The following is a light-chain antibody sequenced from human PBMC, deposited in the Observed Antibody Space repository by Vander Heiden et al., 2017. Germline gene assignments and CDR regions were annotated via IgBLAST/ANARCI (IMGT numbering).Light chain of an antibody. V-gene: IGLV2-23*02. CDR2: EVS. Sequence: QSALTQPASVSGSRGQSTTISCTGTSRDVGSYNLVSWYQQHPVKAPKLMIYEVSKRPSGVSNRFSGSKSGNTASLTISGRQAEDEADYYCCSYAGSSTLWVFGGGTKLTVL. CDR3: CSYAGSSTLWV. CDR1: SRDVGSYNL. J-gene: IGLJ3*02.